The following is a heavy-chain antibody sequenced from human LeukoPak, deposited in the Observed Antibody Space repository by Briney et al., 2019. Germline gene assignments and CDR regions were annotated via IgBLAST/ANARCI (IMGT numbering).Heavy chain of an antibody. D-gene: IGHD6-13*01. CDR2: LKQDGSET. CDR1: GFTFSSYW. V-gene: IGHV3-7*01. J-gene: IGHJ4*02. Sequence: GGSLRLSCAASGFTFSSYWMSWVRQAPGKGLEWVANLKQDGSETDYVDSMKGRFTISRDNTKNSVYLQVNSLTAEDTAVYYCARIGYRSSSFDYWGQGTLVTVSS. CDR3: ARIGYRSSSFDY.